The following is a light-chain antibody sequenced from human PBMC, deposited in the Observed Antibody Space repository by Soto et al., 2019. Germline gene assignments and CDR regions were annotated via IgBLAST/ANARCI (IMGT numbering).Light chain of an antibody. CDR3: AAWDDSLNGVV. CDR1: SSNIGSNT. V-gene: IGLV1-44*01. J-gene: IGLJ2*01. Sequence: QSVLTQPPSASGTPGQRVTISCSGSSSNIGSNTVNWYQQLPGTAPKLLIYSNNQRPSGVPDRSSGSKSGTSASMAISGLQSEDEADYNCAAWDDSLNGVVFGGGTKLTGL. CDR2: SNN.